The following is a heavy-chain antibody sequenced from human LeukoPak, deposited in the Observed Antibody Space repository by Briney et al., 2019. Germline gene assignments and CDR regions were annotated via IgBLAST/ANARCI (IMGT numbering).Heavy chain of an antibody. CDR1: GFSFSTYE. Sequence: GGSLRLSCAASGFSFSTYEMNWVRQAPGRGLEWIAYISSSGTTRKYADSVKGRFTISSDNAENSLFLQMNSLRAEDTALYYCAVGGGYWGQGTLVTVSS. V-gene: IGHV3-48*03. J-gene: IGHJ4*02. CDR3: AVGGGY. D-gene: IGHD3-16*01. CDR2: ISSSGTTR.